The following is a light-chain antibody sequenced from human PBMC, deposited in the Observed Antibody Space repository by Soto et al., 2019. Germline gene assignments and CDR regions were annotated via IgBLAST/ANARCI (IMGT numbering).Light chain of an antibody. CDR1: SSDVGDYHY. CDR2: DVT. V-gene: IGLV2-11*01. J-gene: IGLJ3*02. Sequence: QSALTQPRSVSGSPGQSVTISCTGTSSDVGDYHYVSWYQHHPGKAPKLMIYDVTKRPSGVPNRFSGSKSGNTASLTISGLQAEDAADYYCCSYAGSYTWVFGGGTKLTVL. CDR3: CSYAGSYTWV.